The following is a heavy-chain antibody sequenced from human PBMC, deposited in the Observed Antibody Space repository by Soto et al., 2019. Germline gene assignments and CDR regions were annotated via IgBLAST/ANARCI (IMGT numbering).Heavy chain of an antibody. D-gene: IGHD6-13*01. CDR3: ASQPQLVSGNDYYYGMDV. CDR2: IYHSGST. J-gene: IGHJ6*02. Sequence: SETLSLTCAVSGGSISSSNWWSWVRQPPGKGLEWIGEIYHSGSTNYNPSLKSRVTISVDKSKNQFSLKLSSVTAADTAVYYCASQPQLVSGNDYYYGMDVWGQGTTVTVSS. CDR1: GGSISSSNW. V-gene: IGHV4-4*02.